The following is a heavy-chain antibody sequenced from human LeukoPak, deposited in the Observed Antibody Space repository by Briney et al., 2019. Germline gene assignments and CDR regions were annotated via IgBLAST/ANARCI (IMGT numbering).Heavy chain of an antibody. CDR3: ARDHVVGATGY. CDR1: GGSITSDAYY. D-gene: IGHD1-26*01. Sequence: SETLSLTCTVSGGSITSDAYYWGWIRQPPGKGLEWIASVHYSGATYYNPSLKSRVTISVDTSKNQFSLKLSSVTAADTAVYYCARDHVVGATGYWGQGTLVTVSS. V-gene: IGHV4-39*07. J-gene: IGHJ4*02. CDR2: VHYSGAT.